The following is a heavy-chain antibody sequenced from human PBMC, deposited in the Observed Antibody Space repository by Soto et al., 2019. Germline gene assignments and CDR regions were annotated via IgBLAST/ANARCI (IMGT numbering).Heavy chain of an antibody. V-gene: IGHV3-30*18. CDR1: GFTFSTYG. Sequence: GGSLRLSCAASGFTFSTYGMHWVRQAPGKGLEWVAAMSYDGTKQYYVDSVKGRFTISRVNSRNTLFLQLNSLRDEDTAVYYCAKEYGSTWIDHWGQGTPVTVSS. CDR2: MSYDGTKQ. CDR3: AKEYGSTWIDH. D-gene: IGHD6-13*01. J-gene: IGHJ4*02.